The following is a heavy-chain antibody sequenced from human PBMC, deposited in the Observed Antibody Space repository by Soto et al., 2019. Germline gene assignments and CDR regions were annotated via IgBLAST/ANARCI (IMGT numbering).Heavy chain of an antibody. CDR3: ARDRSRLRLSDY. J-gene: IGHJ4*02. CDR1: GFTFSSYG. Sequence: QVQLVESGGGVVQPGRSLRLSCAASGFTFSSYGMHWVRQAPGKGLEWVAVIWYDGSNKYYADSVKGRFTISRDNSTNTLYLQMNSLRADDTAVYYCARDRSRLRLSDYWGQGTLVTVSS. CDR2: IWYDGSNK. D-gene: IGHD5-12*01. V-gene: IGHV3-33*01.